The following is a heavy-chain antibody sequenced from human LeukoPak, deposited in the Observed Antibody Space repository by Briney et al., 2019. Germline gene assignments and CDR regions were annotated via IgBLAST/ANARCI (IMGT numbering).Heavy chain of an antibody. CDR2: IYYSGST. J-gene: IGHJ4*02. D-gene: IGHD2-2*01. Sequence: KPSETLSLTCTVSGGSISSYYWTWIRQPPGKGLEWIGYIYYSGSTNYNPSLKSRVTISVDTSKNQFSLKLRSVTAADTAVYYCARSFCSSTSCYSDYWGQETLVTVSS. CDR1: GGSISSYY. CDR3: ARSFCSSTSCYSDY. V-gene: IGHV4-59*01.